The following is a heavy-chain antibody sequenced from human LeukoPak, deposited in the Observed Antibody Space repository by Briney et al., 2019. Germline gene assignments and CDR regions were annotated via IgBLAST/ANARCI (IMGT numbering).Heavy chain of an antibody. CDR3: ARVREMATTSYFDY. J-gene: IGHJ4*02. D-gene: IGHD5-24*01. Sequence: ASVKVSCKASGYTFSSYAISWVRQAPGQGLEWMGGIIPIFGTANYAQKFQGRVTITADESTSTAYMELSSLRSEDTAVYYCARVREMATTSYFDYWGQGTLVTVSS. CDR1: GYTFSSYA. V-gene: IGHV1-69*13. CDR2: IIPIFGTA.